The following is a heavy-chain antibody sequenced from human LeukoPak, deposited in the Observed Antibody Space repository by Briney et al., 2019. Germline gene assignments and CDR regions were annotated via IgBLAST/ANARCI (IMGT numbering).Heavy chain of an antibody. J-gene: IGHJ4*02. D-gene: IGHD6-13*01. Sequence: GASVKVSCKASGYSFAGYGISWVRQAPGQGLEWIGWISTYSGNTNYAHNLQGRITVTTETSTSTAYMELRSLRSDDTAVYYCARVGAAPGHFDCWGQGTQLTVSS. CDR3: ARVGAAPGHFDC. CDR1: GYSFAGYG. V-gene: IGHV1-18*01. CDR2: ISTYSGNT.